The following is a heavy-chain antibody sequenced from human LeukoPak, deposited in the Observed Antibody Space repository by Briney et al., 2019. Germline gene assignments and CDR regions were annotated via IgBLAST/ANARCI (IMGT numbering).Heavy chain of an antibody. Sequence: SVKVSCKASGGTFSSYAISWVRQAPGQGLEWMGRIIPIFGTANYAQKFQGRVTITTDESTSTAYMELSSLRSEDTAVYYCARGAGGSYYGFWFDPWGQGTLVTVSS. CDR1: GGTFSSYA. D-gene: IGHD1-26*01. J-gene: IGHJ5*02. V-gene: IGHV1-69*05. CDR2: IIPIFGTA. CDR3: ARGAGGSYYGFWFDP.